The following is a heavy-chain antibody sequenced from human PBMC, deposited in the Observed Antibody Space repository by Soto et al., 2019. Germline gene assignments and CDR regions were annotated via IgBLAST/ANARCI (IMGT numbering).Heavy chain of an antibody. CDR3: AKEHCGYNTCDFYSITSRFFDL. Sequence: EVQLLESGGGLVQPGGSLRLSCAVSGFTFSNDAMSWVRQAPGKGLEWISAVTGSGGSTYYADSVKGRFTISRDNSKNPLYLRLLGLSADDMPLYFYAKEHCGYNTCDFYSITSRFFDLWGRGTLVTVSS. CDR2: VTGSGGST. V-gene: IGHV3-23*01. CDR1: GFTFSNDA. J-gene: IGHJ2*01. D-gene: IGHD3-3*01.